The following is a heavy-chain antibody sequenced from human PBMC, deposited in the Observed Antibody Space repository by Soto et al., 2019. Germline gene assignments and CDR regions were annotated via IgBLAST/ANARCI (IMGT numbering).Heavy chain of an antibody. V-gene: IGHV2-5*02. CDR2: IYWDDDK. CDR3: AHSDYIRPLAS. Sequence: QITFKESVPALVNPTQTLTLTCTFAGFSLRTTGVGVGWIRQPPGKALEVLALIYWDDDKRYSPSLKSRLTITKATSKNQVVLTMTNMDPLDTATYYCAHSDYIRPLASWGQGTLVTVSS. J-gene: IGHJ4*02. D-gene: IGHD4-17*01. CDR1: GFSLRTTGVG.